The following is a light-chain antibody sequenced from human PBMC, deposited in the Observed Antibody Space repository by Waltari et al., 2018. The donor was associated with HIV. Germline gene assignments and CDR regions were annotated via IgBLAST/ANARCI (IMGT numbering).Light chain of an antibody. Sequence: QSVLTQPPSASGTPGQRVTISCSGSSSHIGSNTVNWYQQLPGTAPKLLIYNNNQRPSGVPDRFSGSKSGTSASLAISGLQSEDEADYYCAAWDDSLNGVIFGGGTKLTVL. J-gene: IGLJ2*01. CDR2: NNN. V-gene: IGLV1-44*01. CDR1: SSHIGSNT. CDR3: AAWDDSLNGVI.